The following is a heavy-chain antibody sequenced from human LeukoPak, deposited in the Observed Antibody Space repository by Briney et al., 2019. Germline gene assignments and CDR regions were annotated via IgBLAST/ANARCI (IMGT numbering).Heavy chain of an antibody. Sequence: GGSLRLSCAASGFTFSSYAMHWVRQAPGKGLEWVAVISYDGSNKYYADSVKGRFTISRDNSKNTLYLQMNSLRAEDTAVYYCARGGKWELRPADYFDYWGQGTLVTVSS. CDR2: ISYDGSNK. CDR3: ARGGKWELRPADYFDY. V-gene: IGHV3-30-3*01. D-gene: IGHD1-26*01. J-gene: IGHJ4*02. CDR1: GFTFSSYA.